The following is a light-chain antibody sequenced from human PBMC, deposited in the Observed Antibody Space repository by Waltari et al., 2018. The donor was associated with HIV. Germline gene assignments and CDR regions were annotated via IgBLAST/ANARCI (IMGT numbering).Light chain of an antibody. Sequence: EIVFTQFPATLSLSPGVRATISCRVSAFVELFIGWFQQKPGQPPSLVVYNGSNRAAGIPARFAGSVSGTDFTLTISGLEPEEFAVYFCQQRRAWPPTFGGGTKVELK. V-gene: IGKV3-11*01. CDR2: NGS. CDR3: QQRRAWPPT. J-gene: IGKJ4*01. CDR1: AFVELF.